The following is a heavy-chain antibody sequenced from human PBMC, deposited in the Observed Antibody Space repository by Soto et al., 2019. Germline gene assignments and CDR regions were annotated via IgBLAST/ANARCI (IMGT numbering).Heavy chain of an antibody. V-gene: IGHV6-1*01. Sequence: PSQTLSLTCAICGDSVSNNGATWNWIRQSPSRGLEWLGRAYYRSRWQYDYATSVRSRITINPGTSKNQFSLQLNSVTPEDTAVYYCARDPPDFNSGFDSWGQGSLVTVSS. CDR1: GDSVSNNGAT. D-gene: IGHD1-26*01. CDR3: ARDPPDFNSGFDS. CDR2: AYYRSRWQY. J-gene: IGHJ4*02.